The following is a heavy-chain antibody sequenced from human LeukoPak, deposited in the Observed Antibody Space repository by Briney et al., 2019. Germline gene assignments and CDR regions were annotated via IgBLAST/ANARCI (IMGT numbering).Heavy chain of an antibody. CDR3: ARHSGSGYLYYFDY. V-gene: IGHV4-4*09. CDR1: GGSISSYY. Sequence: PSETLSLTCTVSGGSISSYYWSWIRQPPGKGLEWIGYIYTSGSTNYNPSLKSRVTILVDTSKNQFSLKLSSVTAADTAVYYCARHSGSGYLYYFDYWGQGTLVTVSS. J-gene: IGHJ4*02. CDR2: IYTSGST. D-gene: IGHD5-12*01.